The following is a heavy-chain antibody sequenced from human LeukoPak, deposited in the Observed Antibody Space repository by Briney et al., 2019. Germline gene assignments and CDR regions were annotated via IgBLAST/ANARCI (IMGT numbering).Heavy chain of an antibody. CDR1: GFTFRSYS. Sequence: GGSLRLSCAASGFTFRSYSMHWVRQAPGKGLEWVSYISSTSSTIYYADSVKGRFTISRDNAKTSLYLQMNSLRDEDTAVYYCARAAPYYYDSSGYSAFDSWGQGTMVTVSA. CDR3: ARAAPYYYDSSGYSAFDS. CDR2: ISSTSSTI. J-gene: IGHJ3*02. V-gene: IGHV3-48*02. D-gene: IGHD3-22*01.